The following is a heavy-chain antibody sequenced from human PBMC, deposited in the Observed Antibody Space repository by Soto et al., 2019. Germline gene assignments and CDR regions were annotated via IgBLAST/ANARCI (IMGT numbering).Heavy chain of an antibody. V-gene: IGHV1-69*01. J-gene: IGHJ6*02. CDR1: GGTFSSYA. Sequence: QVQLVQSGAEVKKPGSSVKVSCKASGGTFSSYAISWVRQAPGQGLEWMGGIIPIFGTANYAQKLQGRVTITADESTSTAYMELSSLRSEDTAVYYCAKRPGGGLLWFGVGGMDVWGQGTTVTVSS. CDR3: AKRPGGGLLWFGVGGMDV. CDR2: IIPIFGTA. D-gene: IGHD3-10*01.